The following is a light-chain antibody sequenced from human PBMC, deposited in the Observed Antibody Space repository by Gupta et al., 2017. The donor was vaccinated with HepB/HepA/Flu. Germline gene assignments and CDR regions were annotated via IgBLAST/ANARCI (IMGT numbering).Light chain of an antibody. Sequence: DIQMTQSPSSLSASLGDRVTITCRASQSIRNYLNWYQQKPGKAPKLLIYAASILQSGVPSRFSGSASGTSFTLTISMLQSEDFATYYFQQSSSTPQTFGQGTRLE. V-gene: IGKV1-39*01. J-gene: IGKJ2*01. CDR3: QQSSSTPQT. CDR2: AAS. CDR1: QSIRNY.